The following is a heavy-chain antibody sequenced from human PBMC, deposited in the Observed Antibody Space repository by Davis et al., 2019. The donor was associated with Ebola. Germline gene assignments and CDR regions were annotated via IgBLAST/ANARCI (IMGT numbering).Heavy chain of an antibody. D-gene: IGHD6-6*01. CDR1: GGSINTYY. CDR2: IYYSGST. V-gene: IGHV4-59*08. J-gene: IGHJ6*02. CDR3: ARQRSIAARYYYYYGMDV. Sequence: SETLSLTCTVSGGSINTYYWSWIRQPPGKGLEWIGYIYYSGSTNYNPSLKSRVTISVDTSKNQFSLKLSSVIAADTAVYYCARQRSIAARYYYYYGMDVWGQGTTVTVSS.